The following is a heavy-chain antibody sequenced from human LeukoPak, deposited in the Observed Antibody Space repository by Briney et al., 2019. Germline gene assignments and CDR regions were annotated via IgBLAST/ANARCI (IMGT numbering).Heavy chain of an antibody. V-gene: IGHV3-48*03. CDR1: GFTFSSYG. CDR2: ISSSGSTI. D-gene: IGHD3-3*01. Sequence: GGSLRLSGAAAGFTFSSYGMHWVRQAPGKGLEWVSYISSSGSTIYYADSVKGRFTISRDNAKNSLYLQMNSLRAEDTAVYYCARDRPDFWSGAYYYYGMDVWGQGTTVTVSS. J-gene: IGHJ6*02. CDR3: ARDRPDFWSGAYYYYGMDV.